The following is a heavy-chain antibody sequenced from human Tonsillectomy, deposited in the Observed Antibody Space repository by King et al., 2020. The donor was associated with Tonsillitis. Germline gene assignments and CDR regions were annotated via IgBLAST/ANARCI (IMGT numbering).Heavy chain of an antibody. V-gene: IGHV3-48*01. J-gene: IGHJ4*02. CDR1: GFSLGTYG. D-gene: IGHD3-10*01. CDR2: ISSRGTTI. Sequence: VQLVESGGRLVQPGGSLRLSCAASGFSLGTYGLDWVRRAPGKGLEWISYISSRGTTISYADSVQGRFTVSRDTAKNLLYLQMNSLRAEDTAVYYCGRRGEGWFGVDHWGQGTLVTVSS. CDR3: GRRGEGWFGVDH.